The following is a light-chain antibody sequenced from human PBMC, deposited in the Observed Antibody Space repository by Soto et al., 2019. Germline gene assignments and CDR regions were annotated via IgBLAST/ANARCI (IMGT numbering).Light chain of an antibody. CDR3: CSYAGSYV. CDR1: SSDVGSYNL. Sequence: QSALTQPASVSGSPGQSISISCTGISSDVGSYNLVSWYQQHPGKAPKVMIYEDSKRPSGVSNRFFGSKSGNTASLTISGLQAEDEADYYCCSYAGSYVFGTGTKLTVL. CDR2: EDS. V-gene: IGLV2-23*01. J-gene: IGLJ1*01.